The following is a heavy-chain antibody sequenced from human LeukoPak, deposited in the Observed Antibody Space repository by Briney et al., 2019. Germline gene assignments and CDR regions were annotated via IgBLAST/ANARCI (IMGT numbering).Heavy chain of an antibody. CDR2: INHSGST. Sequence: SETLSLTCGVFSGSFSGYYWSWVRLAPGKGLEWIGEINHSGSTNYNPSFAGRLSLSVDTSKNQFSLRLSSVTAPDTAVYFCARGAASPTHYNYYMDIWDKGATVTVSS. J-gene: IGHJ6*03. V-gene: IGHV4-34*01. CDR3: ARGAASPTHYNYYMDI. CDR1: SGSFSGYY.